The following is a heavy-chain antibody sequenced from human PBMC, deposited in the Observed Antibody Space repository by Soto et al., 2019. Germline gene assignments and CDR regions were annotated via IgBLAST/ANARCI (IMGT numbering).Heavy chain of an antibody. V-gene: IGHV3-23*05. CDR1: GFTFSNYA. J-gene: IGHJ3*01. Sequence: EVQLLESGGGLVQPGGSLRLSCAASGFTFSNYAMSWVRQAPGKGPEWVSFITSSGNGTYYADSVKGRFTISRDNSKKTLYVQMNNLRAEDTAIYYCAKRFFGSGSPPGAFDVWGQGTMVTVSS. CDR2: ITSSGNGT. D-gene: IGHD3-10*01. CDR3: AKRFFGSGSPPGAFDV.